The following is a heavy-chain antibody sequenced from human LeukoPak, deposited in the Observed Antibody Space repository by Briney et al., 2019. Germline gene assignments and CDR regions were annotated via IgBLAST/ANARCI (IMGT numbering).Heavy chain of an antibody. Sequence: GESLKISCKGSGYSFTSYWIVWVRQMPGKGLEWMGIIYPGDSDTRYSPSFQGQVTISADKSISTAYLQWSSLKASDTAMYYCASLGYCSGASCHADYWGQGNLVTVSS. CDR2: IYPGDSDT. J-gene: IGHJ4*02. V-gene: IGHV5-51*01. CDR1: GYSFTSYW. CDR3: ASLGYCSGASCHADY. D-gene: IGHD2-15*01.